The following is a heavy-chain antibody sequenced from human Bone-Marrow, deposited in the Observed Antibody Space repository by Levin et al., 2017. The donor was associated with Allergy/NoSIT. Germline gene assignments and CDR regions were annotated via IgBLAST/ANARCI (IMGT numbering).Heavy chain of an antibody. V-gene: IGHV3-9*01. CDR1: GFTFDDYA. J-gene: IGHJ3*02. D-gene: IGHD6-13*01. CDR2: ISWNSGSI. Sequence: SLKISCAASGFTFDDYAMHWVRQAPGKGLEWVSGISWNSGSIGYADSVKGRFTISRDNAKNSLYLQMNSLRAEDTALYYCAKDMEAAAGNDAFDIWGQGTMVTVSS. CDR3: AKDMEAAAGNDAFDI.